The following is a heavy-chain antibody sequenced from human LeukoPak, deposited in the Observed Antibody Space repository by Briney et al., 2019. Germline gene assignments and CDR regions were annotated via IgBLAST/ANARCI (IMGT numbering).Heavy chain of an antibody. CDR1: GGSISSDH. J-gene: IGHJ5*02. CDR2: SHYTGGT. CDR3: ARGGYNFDP. V-gene: IGHV4-59*01. D-gene: IGHD5-24*01. Sequence: PSETLSLTCPVSGGSISSDHWSWIRQPPGRGLEWIGYSHYTGGTNYNPSLKSRVTISMDASKNQLSLKLSSVTAADTAVYYCARGGYNFDPWGQGFLVTVSS.